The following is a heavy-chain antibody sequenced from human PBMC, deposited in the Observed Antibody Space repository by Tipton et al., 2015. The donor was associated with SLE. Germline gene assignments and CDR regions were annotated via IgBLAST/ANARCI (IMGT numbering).Heavy chain of an antibody. CDR3: AREGYSSGCFDY. CDR2: ISSSGSTI. D-gene: IGHD6-19*01. V-gene: IGHV3-48*03. Sequence: SLRLSCAASGFTFSSYEMNWVRQAPGKGLEWGSYISSSGSTIYYADSVKGRFTISRDNAKNSLYLQMNSLRAEDTAVYYCAREGYSSGCFDYWGQGTLVTVSS. J-gene: IGHJ4*02. CDR1: GFTFSSYE.